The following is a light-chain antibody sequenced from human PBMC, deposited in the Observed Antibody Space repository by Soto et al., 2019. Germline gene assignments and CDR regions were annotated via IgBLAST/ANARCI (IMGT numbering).Light chain of an antibody. V-gene: IGKV3-20*01. CDR1: QSVSSSY. CDR3: QQYGSSPHT. J-gene: IGKJ2*01. CDR2: GAS. Sequence: EIVLTQSPGTLSLSPGERATLSCRASQSVSSSYLAWYQHKPGQAPRLLIYGASSRATGIPDRFSGSGSGTDFTLTISRREPEDFAVYYCQQYGSSPHTFGQGPKLEIK.